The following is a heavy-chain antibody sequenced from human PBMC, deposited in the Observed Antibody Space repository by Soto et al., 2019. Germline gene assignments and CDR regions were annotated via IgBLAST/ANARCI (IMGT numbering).Heavy chain of an antibody. V-gene: IGHV4-59*01. D-gene: IGHD3-10*01. Sequence: XAILSLTVSVSGGSISSYCGSWIRQPPGKGLEWIGYIYYSGSTNYNPSLNSRVTISVDTSKNQFSLKLSSVTAADTAVYYCARLWFGPGNYYYYYAMEVWGQGTTVNV. CDR2: IYYSGST. J-gene: IGHJ6*02. CDR3: ARLWFGPGNYYYYYAMEV. CDR1: GGSISSYC.